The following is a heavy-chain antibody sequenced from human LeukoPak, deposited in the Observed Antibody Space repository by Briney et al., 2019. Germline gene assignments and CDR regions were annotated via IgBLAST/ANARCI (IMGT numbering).Heavy chain of an antibody. CDR2: IIPIFGTG. CDR1: GGTFSSYA. Sequence: GASVKVSCKASGGTFSSYAISWVRQAPGQGLEWMGGIIPIFGTGNYAQHFQGRVTITADEFTSTAYMELSSLRSEDTAVYYCARGAVVVPAARMSGDFYYYYYMDVWGKGTTVTISS. D-gene: IGHD2-2*01. V-gene: IGHV1-69*13. J-gene: IGHJ6*03. CDR3: ARGAVVVPAARMSGDFYYYYYMDV.